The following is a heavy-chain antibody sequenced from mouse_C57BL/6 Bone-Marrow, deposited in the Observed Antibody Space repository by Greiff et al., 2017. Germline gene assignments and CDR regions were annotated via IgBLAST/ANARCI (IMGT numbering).Heavy chain of an antibody. V-gene: IGHV1-50*01. Sequence: QVQLQQPGAELVKPGASVKLSCKASGYTFTSYWMQWVKQRPGQGLEWIGEIDPSDSYTNYNQKFKGKATLTVATSSSTAYMQLSSLTSEDSAVYYCAREPTMDYWGQGTSVTVSS. CDR3: AREPTMDY. CDR2: IDPSDSYT. J-gene: IGHJ4*01. D-gene: IGHD5-1*01. CDR1: GYTFTSYW.